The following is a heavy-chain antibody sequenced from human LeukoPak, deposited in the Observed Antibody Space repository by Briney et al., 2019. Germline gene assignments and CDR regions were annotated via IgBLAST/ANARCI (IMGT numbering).Heavy chain of an antibody. Sequence: GGSLRRYGAASGFTFSNAWMSWVRQAPGKGLEWVSSISSSSSYIYYADSVKGRFTISRDNAKNSLYLQMNSLSAEDTAVYYCARDLYSGYDLDYWGQGTLVTVSS. J-gene: IGHJ4*02. CDR3: ARDLYSGYDLDY. D-gene: IGHD5-12*01. V-gene: IGHV3-21*01. CDR2: ISSSSSYI. CDR1: GFTFSNAW.